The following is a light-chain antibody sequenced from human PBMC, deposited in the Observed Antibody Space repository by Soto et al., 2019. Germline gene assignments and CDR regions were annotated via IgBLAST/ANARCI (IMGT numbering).Light chain of an antibody. CDR2: DAS. CDR3: QQRSNWPA. J-gene: IGKJ1*01. CDR1: QGIRNY. V-gene: IGKV3-11*01. Sequence: EVVXTQSPATLSLSPGERATLSCRASQGIRNYLAWYQQKPGQAPRLLIYDASNRATGIPARFSGSGSGTDFTLTISSLEPEDFAVYYCQQRSNWPAFGQGTKVDIK.